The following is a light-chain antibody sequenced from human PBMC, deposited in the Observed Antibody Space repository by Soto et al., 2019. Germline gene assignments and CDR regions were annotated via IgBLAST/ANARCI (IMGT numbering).Light chain of an antibody. J-gene: IGKJ4*02. CDR3: HQYGSSPPYT. CDR2: GAS. CDR1: QSLSSNY. Sequence: EIVLTQSPGTLSLSPGESATLSCRASQSLSSNYLAWYQQKPGRAPRLLIYGASSRATGIPDRFSGSGSGTHFTLSISRLEPEDFAVYYCHQYGSSPPYTFGRGTRVDVK. V-gene: IGKV3-20*01.